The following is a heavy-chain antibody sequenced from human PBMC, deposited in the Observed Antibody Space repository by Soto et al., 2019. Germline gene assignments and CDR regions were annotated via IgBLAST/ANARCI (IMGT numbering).Heavy chain of an antibody. J-gene: IGHJ6*02. CDR2: ISAYNGNT. CDR1: GYTFTSYG. Sequence: QVQLVQSGAEVKKPGASVKVSCKASGYTFTSYGISWVRQAPGQGLEWMGWISAYNGNTHYAQKLQGRVTMTTDTSTSTASMERRTLRSDDTAVYYCATDRGAYGMDVWGQGSTVTVSS. CDR3: ATDRGAYGMDV. V-gene: IGHV1-18*01.